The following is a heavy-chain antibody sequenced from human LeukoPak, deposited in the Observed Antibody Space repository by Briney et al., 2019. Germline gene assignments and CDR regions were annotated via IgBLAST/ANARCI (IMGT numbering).Heavy chain of an antibody. CDR3: AKDQGY. J-gene: IGHJ4*02. CDR2: ISYDGSNK. V-gene: IGHV3-30*18. CDR1: GFTFSSYG. Sequence: GGSLRLSCAASGFTFSSYGMHWVRQAPGKGLEWVAVISYDGSNKYYADSVKGRFTISRDNSKNTLYLQMNSLRAEDTAVYHCAKDQGYWGQGTLVTVSS.